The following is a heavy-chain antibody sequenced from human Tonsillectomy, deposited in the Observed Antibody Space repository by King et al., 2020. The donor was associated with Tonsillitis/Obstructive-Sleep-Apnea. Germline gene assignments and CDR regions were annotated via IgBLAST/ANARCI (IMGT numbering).Heavy chain of an antibody. J-gene: IGHJ6*03. CDR1: GGSISSSNW. CDR2: FYHSGST. D-gene: IGHD3-3*01. CDR3: ARAPDYDFWSGSRYYMDV. Sequence: VPLQESGPGLVKPSGTLSLTCAVSGGSISSSNWWSWVRQPPGKGLEWLGEFYHSGSTNYNPSLKSRVTISVDKSKNQFSLRLSSVTAADTAVYYCARAPDYDFWSGSRYYMDVWGKGTTVTVSS. V-gene: IGHV4-4*02.